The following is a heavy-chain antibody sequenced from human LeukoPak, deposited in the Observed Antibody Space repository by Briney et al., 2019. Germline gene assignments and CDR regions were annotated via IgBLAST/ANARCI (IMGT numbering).Heavy chain of an antibody. CDR1: GGTFSSYA. D-gene: IGHD4-11*01. CDR2: IIPILGIA. CDR3: AVELSTVSPIDY. Sequence: SVKVSCKASGGTFSSYAISWVRQAPGQGLEWMGRIIPILGIANYAQKFQGRVTITADKSTSTAYMELSSLRSEDTAVYYCAVELSTVSPIDYWGQGTLVTVSS. J-gene: IGHJ4*02. V-gene: IGHV1-69*04.